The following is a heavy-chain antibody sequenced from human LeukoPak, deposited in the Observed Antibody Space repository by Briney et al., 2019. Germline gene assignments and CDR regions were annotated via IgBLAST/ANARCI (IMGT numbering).Heavy chain of an antibody. D-gene: IGHD2-15*01. Sequence: GGSLRLSCAASGFTFSSYSMNWVRQAPGKGLEWVSYISSSSSTIYYADSVKGRFTISRDNSKNTLYLQMNSLRAEDTAVYYCAKDPRGWPQYYFDYWGQGTLVTVSS. CDR3: AKDPRGWPQYYFDY. V-gene: IGHV3-48*01. CDR2: ISSSSSTI. J-gene: IGHJ4*02. CDR1: GFTFSSYS.